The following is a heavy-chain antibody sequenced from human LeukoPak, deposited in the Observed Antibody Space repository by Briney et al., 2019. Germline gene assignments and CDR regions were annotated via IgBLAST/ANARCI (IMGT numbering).Heavy chain of an antibody. CDR1: RFTFSSYW. V-gene: IGHV3-7*03. J-gene: IGHJ4*02. D-gene: IGHD5-24*01. CDR2: IKQDGSEK. Sequence: GGSLRLSCAASRFTFSSYWMSWVRQAPGKGLEWVANIKQDGSEKYYVDSVKGRFTISRDNAKNSLYLQLNSLRAEDTAVYYCARARDGYDFDYWGQGTLVTVSS. CDR3: ARARDGYDFDY.